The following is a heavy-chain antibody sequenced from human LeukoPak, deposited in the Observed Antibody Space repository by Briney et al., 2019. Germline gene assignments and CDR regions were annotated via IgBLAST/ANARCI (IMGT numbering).Heavy chain of an antibody. CDR1: GFTFSSYA. V-gene: IGHV3-30-3*01. J-gene: IGHJ6*02. CDR3: ATTPHYGMDV. CDR2: IPYDGSNK. Sequence: GGSLRLSCAASGFTFSSYAMHWVRQAPGKGLEWVAVIPYDGSNKYYADSVKGRFTISRDNSKNALYLQMNSPRAEDTAVYYCATTPHYGMDVWGQGTTVTVSS.